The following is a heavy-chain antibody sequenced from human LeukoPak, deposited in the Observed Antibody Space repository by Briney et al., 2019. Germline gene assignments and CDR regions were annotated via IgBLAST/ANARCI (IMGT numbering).Heavy chain of an antibody. CDR1: GFTFSDYY. CDR3: ARDEDYYYYMDV. V-gene: IGHV3-11*04. CDR2: VSSGSSTI. J-gene: IGHJ6*03. Sequence: GGSLRLSCAASGFTFSDYYMSWIRQAPGKGLEWVSYVSSGSSTIYYADSVKGRFTVSRDNGKRSLYLHMNSLRAEDTAMYYCARDEDYYYYMDVWGKGTTVTVSS.